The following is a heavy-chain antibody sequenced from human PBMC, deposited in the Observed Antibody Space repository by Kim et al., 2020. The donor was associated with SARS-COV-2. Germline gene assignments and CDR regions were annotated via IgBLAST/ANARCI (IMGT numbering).Heavy chain of an antibody. V-gene: IGHV4-39*07. J-gene: IGHJ6*01. CDR2: IYYSGST. CDR3: AGEIVVVPAAKYYYYG. CDR1: GGSISSSSYY. D-gene: IGHD2-2*01. Sequence: SETLSLTCTVSGGSISSSSYYWGWIRQPPGKGLEWTGSIYYSGSTYYNPSLKSRVTISVDTSKNQFSLKLSSVTAADTAAYYCAGEIVVVPAAKYYYYG.